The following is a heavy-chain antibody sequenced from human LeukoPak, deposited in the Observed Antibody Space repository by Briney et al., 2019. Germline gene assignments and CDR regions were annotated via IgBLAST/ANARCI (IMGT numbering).Heavy chain of an antibody. D-gene: IGHD2-15*01. CDR1: GASLNSHY. J-gene: IGHJ4*02. Sequence: SETLSLTCTVSGASLNSHYWSWIRQPPRKGLEWMGRIYISGSTNYNSSLQSRVTMSVDTSKNQFSLKLTSVTAADTAVYYCARALNPLPGTYYFDYWGQGTLVTVSS. CDR3: ARALNPLPGTYYFDY. V-gene: IGHV4-4*07. CDR2: IYISGST.